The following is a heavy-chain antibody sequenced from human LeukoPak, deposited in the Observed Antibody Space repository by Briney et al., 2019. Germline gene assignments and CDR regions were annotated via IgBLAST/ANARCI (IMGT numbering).Heavy chain of an antibody. V-gene: IGHV1-69*01. Sequence: ASVKVSCKASGGTFSSYAISWVRQAPGQGLEWMGGIIPIFGTANYAQKFQGRVTITADESKSTAYVEVSSLRSEETAVYYCARGNVDTAMAKSMGAFDIWGQGTMVTVSS. CDR1: GGTFSSYA. J-gene: IGHJ3*02. CDR3: ARGNVDTAMAKSMGAFDI. CDR2: IIPIFGTA. D-gene: IGHD5-18*01.